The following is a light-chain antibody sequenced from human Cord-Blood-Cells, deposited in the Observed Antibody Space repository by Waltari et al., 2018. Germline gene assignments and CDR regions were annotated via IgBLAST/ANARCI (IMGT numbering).Light chain of an antibody. CDR2: DVS. CDR1: SSDVGGYNY. V-gene: IGLV2-14*01. Sequence: QSALTQPASVSGSPGQSITISCTGTSSDVGGYNYVSWYQQHPGKAPKLMIYDVSNRPSGVSNRFSGSKSANTASLTISGLQAEDEADYYCSSYTSSRYVFGTGTKVTVL. CDR3: SSYTSSRYV. J-gene: IGLJ1*01.